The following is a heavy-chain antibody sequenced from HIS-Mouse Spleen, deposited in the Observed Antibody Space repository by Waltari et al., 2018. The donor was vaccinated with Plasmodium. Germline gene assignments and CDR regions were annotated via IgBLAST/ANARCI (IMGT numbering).Heavy chain of an antibody. V-gene: IGHV3-33*06. CDR1: GFTLRSYG. CDR2: IWYDGSNK. D-gene: IGHD3-10*01. J-gene: IGHJ3*02. CDR3: AKLCYYGSGSYYHDAFDI. Sequence: QVQLVDSGGGVVQPGRCLSLSCAASGFTLRSYGMHEVRQAPGKGLGWVAVIWYDGSNKYYADSVKGRFTISRDNSKNTLYLQMNSLRAEDTAVYYCAKLCYYGSGSYYHDAFDIWGQGTMVTVSS.